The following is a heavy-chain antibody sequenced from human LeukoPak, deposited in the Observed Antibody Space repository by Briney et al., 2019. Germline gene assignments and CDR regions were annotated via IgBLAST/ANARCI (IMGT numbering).Heavy chain of an antibody. CDR2: VVPSGGFT. CDR3: AKDQFLRYYYDSSGYYLDY. Sequence: GGSLRLSCAASGFTFSSYAMSWVRQAPGKGLEWVSAVVPSGGFTYYADSVKGRFTISRDNSKNTLFLQMISLRAEDTAVYYCAKDQFLRYYYDSSGYYLDYWGQGILVTVSS. J-gene: IGHJ4*02. D-gene: IGHD3-22*01. CDR1: GFTFSSYA. V-gene: IGHV3-23*01.